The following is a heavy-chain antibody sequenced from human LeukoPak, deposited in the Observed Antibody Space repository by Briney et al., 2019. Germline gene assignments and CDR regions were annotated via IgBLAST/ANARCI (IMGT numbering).Heavy chain of an antibody. V-gene: IGHV3-33*01. D-gene: IGHD4-17*01. CDR2: IWYDGSNK. CDR1: GFTFSNYG. CDR3: ARECGTTTYYYGLDV. J-gene: IGHJ6*02. Sequence: GGSLRLSCAASGFTFSNYGMHWVRQAPGKGLEWVALIWYDGSNKNYADSVKGRFTISRDNSRNTLYLQMNSLRAEDTAVYSCARECGTTTYYYGLDVWGQGTTVTVSS.